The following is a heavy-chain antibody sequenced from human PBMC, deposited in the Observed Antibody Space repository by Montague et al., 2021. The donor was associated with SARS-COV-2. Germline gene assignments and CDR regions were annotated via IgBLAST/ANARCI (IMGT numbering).Heavy chain of an antibody. CDR1: GGSLSGYY. J-gene: IGHJ4*02. V-gene: IGHV4-34*01. CDR2: INHSGST. D-gene: IGHD3-10*01. CDR3: ARGSSSRVMVRGKPQY. Sequence: SETLSLTCAVYGGSLSGYYWSWIRQSLGKGLEWIGEINHSGSTNYNPSLKCRVTISVDTSKKQFSLKLSSVTAADTAVYYCARGSSSRVMVRGKPQYWGQGALVIVSS.